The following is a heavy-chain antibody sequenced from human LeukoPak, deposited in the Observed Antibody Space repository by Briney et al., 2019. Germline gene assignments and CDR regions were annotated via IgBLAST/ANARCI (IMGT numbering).Heavy chain of an antibody. CDR1: GYTFTNYD. CDR2: MNPKSGNT. CDR3: ARDQDIVVVVAALRQREMGGFDP. D-gene: IGHD2-15*01. J-gene: IGHJ5*02. Sequence: GASVKVSCKASGYTFTNYDINWVRQATGQGPEWMGWMNPKSGNTGYAQKFQGRVTMTRNTSISTAYMELSSLRSDDTAEYYCARDQDIVVVVAALRQREMGGFDPWGQGTLVTVSS. V-gene: IGHV1-8*01.